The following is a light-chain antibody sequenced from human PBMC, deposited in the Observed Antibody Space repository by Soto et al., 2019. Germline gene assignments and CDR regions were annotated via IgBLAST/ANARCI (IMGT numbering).Light chain of an antibody. V-gene: IGLV2-8*01. J-gene: IGLJ3*02. CDR2: EVS. Sequence: QSVLTQPPSASGSPGQSVTISCTGTSSDVGGHNCVSWYQQHPGKAPKLMIYEVSKRPSGVPDRFSGSKSGNTASLTVSGLQAEDEADYYCSSYAGSNTVVFGGGTQLTVL. CDR1: SSDVGGHNC. CDR3: SSYAGSNTVV.